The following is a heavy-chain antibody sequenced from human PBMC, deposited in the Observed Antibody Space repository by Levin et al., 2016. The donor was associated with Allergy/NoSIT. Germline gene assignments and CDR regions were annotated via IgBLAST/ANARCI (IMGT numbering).Heavy chain of an antibody. J-gene: IGHJ4*02. Sequence: SETLSLTCAVSGVSISNSYWWTWIRQPPGKGLEWIGEIFHSGTTNYNPSLKSRVTISVDESKNQFSVKMTSVTAADTAVYYCARSYYGSGSHYDYWGQGSLVTVSS. D-gene: IGHD3-10*01. CDR1: GVSISNSYW. CDR3: ARSYYGSGSHYDY. V-gene: IGHV4-4*02. CDR2: IFHSGTT.